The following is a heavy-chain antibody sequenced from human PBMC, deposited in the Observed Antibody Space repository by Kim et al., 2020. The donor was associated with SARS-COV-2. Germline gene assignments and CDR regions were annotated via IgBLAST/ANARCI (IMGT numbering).Heavy chain of an antibody. V-gene: IGHV3-23*01. Sequence: GGSLRLSCAASGFTFSSYAMSWVRQAPGKGLEWVSAISGSGGSTYYADSVKGRFTISRDNSKNTLYLQMNSLRAEDTAVYYCAKDGIAVAGRRAGYFDYWGQGTLVTVSS. CDR2: ISGSGGST. CDR1: GFTFSSYA. CDR3: AKDGIAVAGRRAGYFDY. J-gene: IGHJ4*02. D-gene: IGHD6-19*01.